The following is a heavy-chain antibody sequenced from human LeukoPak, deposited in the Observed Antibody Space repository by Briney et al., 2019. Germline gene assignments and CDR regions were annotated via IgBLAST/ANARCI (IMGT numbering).Heavy chain of an antibody. V-gene: IGHV3-30*03. CDR2: ISYDGSDK. CDR1: GFTFSNYG. CDR3: ARVATGSYDWFDP. Sequence: PGGSLRLSCAASGFTFSNYGLHWVRQAPGKGLEWVAVISYDGSDKYYADSVKGRFIISRDNSKNTLYLQMNSLRAEDTAVYYCARVATGSYDWFDPWGQGTLVTVSS. D-gene: IGHD3-10*01. J-gene: IGHJ5*02.